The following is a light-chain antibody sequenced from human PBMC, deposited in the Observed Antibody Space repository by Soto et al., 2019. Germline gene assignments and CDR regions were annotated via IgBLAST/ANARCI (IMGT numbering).Light chain of an antibody. CDR2: DAS. CDR3: QQYGSSGT. J-gene: IGKJ1*01. V-gene: IGKV3-20*01. CDR1: QSVSSSS. Sequence: EIVLTQSPGTLSLSPGESAPLSCRASQSVSSSSLAWYQPKRGQAPRILIHDASSRATGIPDRFSGSGSGTDFTLTISRLEPEEFAVDDCQQYGSSGTFGPGTKVDIK.